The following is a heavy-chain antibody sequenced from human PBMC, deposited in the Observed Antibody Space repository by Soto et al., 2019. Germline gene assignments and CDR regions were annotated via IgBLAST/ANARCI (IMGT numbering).Heavy chain of an antibody. D-gene: IGHD2-2*01. CDR2: IYPGDSDS. CDR1: GFTFTSYW. Sequence: GESLKISCKGSGFTFTSYWIAWARQMPGKGLEWMGIIYPGDSDSSYSPSFQGQVTISADKSINTAYLHWSSLKASDTAIYYCAKHEGYCSTTTCSNFDYWGQGTLVTVSS. CDR3: AKHEGYCSTTTCSNFDY. J-gene: IGHJ4*02. V-gene: IGHV5-51*01.